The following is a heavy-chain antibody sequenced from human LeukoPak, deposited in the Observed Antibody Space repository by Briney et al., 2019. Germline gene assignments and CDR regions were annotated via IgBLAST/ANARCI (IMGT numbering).Heavy chain of an antibody. CDR2: INPRSGDT. V-gene: IGHV1-2*02. CDR3: ARPRYYGSGTYYPYYFDY. J-gene: IGHJ4*02. CDR1: GYTFTDYY. Sequence: ASVKVSCKASGYTFTDYYMHWVRQAPGRGLEWMGWINPRSGDTNYAERFQGRVTMTRDTSTSTAYMELSRLRSDDTAVYYCARPRYYGSGTYYPYYFDYWGQGTLVTVSS. D-gene: IGHD3-10*01.